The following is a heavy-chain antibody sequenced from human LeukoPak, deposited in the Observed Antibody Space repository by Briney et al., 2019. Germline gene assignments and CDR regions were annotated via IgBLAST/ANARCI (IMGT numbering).Heavy chain of an antibody. Sequence: KPSETLSLTCTVSGGSISSGDYYWSWIRQPPGKGLEWIGYIYYSGSTSYNPSLKSRVTILVDTSKNQFSLKLSSMTAADTAVYYCASSLRFLEWYPFDPWGQGTLVTVSS. CDR3: ASSLRFLEWYPFDP. CDR1: GGSISSGDYY. D-gene: IGHD3-3*01. V-gene: IGHV4-30-4*08. CDR2: IYYSGST. J-gene: IGHJ5*02.